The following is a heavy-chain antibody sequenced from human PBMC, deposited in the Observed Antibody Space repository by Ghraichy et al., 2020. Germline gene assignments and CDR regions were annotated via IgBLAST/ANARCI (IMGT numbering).Heavy chain of an antibody. Sequence: ASVKVSCKASGYTFTSYGISWVRQAPGQGLEWMGWISAYNGNTNYAQKLQGRVTMTTDTSTSTAYMELRSLRSDDTAVYYCARAPSVWMATINWFDPWGQGTLVTVSS. V-gene: IGHV1-18*04. CDR2: ISAYNGNT. D-gene: IGHD5-24*01. J-gene: IGHJ5*02. CDR3: ARAPSVWMATINWFDP. CDR1: GYTFTSYG.